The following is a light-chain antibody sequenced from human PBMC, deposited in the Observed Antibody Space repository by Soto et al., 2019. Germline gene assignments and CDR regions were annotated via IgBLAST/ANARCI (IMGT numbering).Light chain of an antibody. CDR2: KVF. V-gene: IGKV2-30*01. Sequence: DVVIQSPLSLPVTLGQPASISCRSSQSLVFSDGNSYLSWLQQRPGQSPRRLIYKVFIRETGVPERFSGSGSGTDFTLKISRVEAEDVGVYYCMQSTRWPWAFGQGTKVEIK. CDR1: QSLVFSDGNSY. J-gene: IGKJ1*01. CDR3: MQSTRWPWA.